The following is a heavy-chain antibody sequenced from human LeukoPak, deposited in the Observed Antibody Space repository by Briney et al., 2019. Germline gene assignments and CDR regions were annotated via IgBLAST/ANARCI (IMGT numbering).Heavy chain of an antibody. D-gene: IGHD4-17*01. Sequence: GGSLRLSCAASGFTFSSYNMNWVRQAPGKGLEWVSYISSSSSPIYYADSVKGRFTISRDNAQNALYLQMNSLRAEDTAVYYCAKDAGYGDPRFDYWGQGTLVTVSS. J-gene: IGHJ4*02. V-gene: IGHV3-48*04. CDR3: AKDAGYGDPRFDY. CDR1: GFTFSSYN. CDR2: ISSSSSPI.